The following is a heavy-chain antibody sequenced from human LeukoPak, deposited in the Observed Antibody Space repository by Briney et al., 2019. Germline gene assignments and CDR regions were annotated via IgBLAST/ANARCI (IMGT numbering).Heavy chain of an antibody. D-gene: IGHD5-18*01. CDR1: GFTFSIYA. CDR2: LSTNGGST. CDR3: VKARNENSYFYDAFDM. V-gene: IGHV3-64D*09. Sequence: GGSLRLSCSASGFTFSIYAMHWVRHALGRGLEYVSGLSTNGGSTYYADSVKGRCTISRDNSKNTLYLQMSSLRTEDTAVFYCVKARNENSYFYDAFDMWGQGTMVTVSS. J-gene: IGHJ3*02.